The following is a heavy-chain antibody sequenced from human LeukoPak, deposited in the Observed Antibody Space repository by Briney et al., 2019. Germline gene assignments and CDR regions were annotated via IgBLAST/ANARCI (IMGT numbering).Heavy chain of an antibody. V-gene: IGHV3-7*03. CDR2: IKQDGSEK. D-gene: IGHD3-3*01. Sequence: GGSLRLSCAASGFTFSSYWMSWVRQAPGKGVEWVANIKQDGSEKYYVDSVKGRFTISRDNAKNSLYLQMNSLRAEDTAVYYCARGWLLSHFDYWGQGTLVTVSS. CDR3: ARGWLLSHFDY. CDR1: GFTFSSYW. J-gene: IGHJ4*02.